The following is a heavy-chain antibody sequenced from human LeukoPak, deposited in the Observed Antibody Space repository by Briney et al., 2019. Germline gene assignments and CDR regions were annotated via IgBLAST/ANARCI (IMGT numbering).Heavy chain of an antibody. V-gene: IGHV3-64*01. CDR2: ISSNGGST. D-gene: IGHD5-18*01. J-gene: IGHJ4*02. CDR1: GFTFSSYA. CDR3: ARGNTAIVGYYFDY. Sequence: GGSLRLSCAASGFTFSSYAMHWVRQAPGKGLEYVSAISSNGGSTYYANSVKGRFTISRDNSKNSLYLQMNSLRAEDTAVYYCARGNTAIVGYYFDYWGQGTLVTVSS.